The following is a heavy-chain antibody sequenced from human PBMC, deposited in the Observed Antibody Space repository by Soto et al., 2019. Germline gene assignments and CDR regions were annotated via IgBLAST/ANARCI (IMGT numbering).Heavy chain of an antibody. J-gene: IGHJ4*02. CDR3: ATNGDCSRGICYWHVEY. Sequence: EVHLQGSGGGLVQPGGSLRLSCAASGFNFNYYAMNWVRRAPGKGLEWVSAISASGGGTYYADSVTGRFTISRDNSKNTQSLQMNSLRDKDTAVYYCATNGDCSRGICYWHVEYWGQGILVTVSS. CDR2: ISASGGGT. V-gene: IGHV3-23*01. CDR1: GFNFNYYA. D-gene: IGHD2-15*01.